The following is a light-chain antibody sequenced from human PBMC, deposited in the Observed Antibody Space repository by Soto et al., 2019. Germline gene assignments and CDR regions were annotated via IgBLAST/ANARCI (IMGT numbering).Light chain of an antibody. CDR1: QSISSY. V-gene: IGKV3-11*01. Sequence: EIVLTQSPATLSLSPGERATLSCRASQSISSYLAWYQQKPEQAPRLLIYDASNRATGIPARFSGSGSGTDFTLTISSLEPEDFAVYYCHQRSTWPFTFGPGTKVDIK. CDR2: DAS. J-gene: IGKJ3*01. CDR3: HQRSTWPFT.